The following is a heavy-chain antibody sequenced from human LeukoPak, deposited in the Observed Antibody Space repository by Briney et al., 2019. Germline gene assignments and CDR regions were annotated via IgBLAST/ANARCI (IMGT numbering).Heavy chain of an antibody. CDR2: FSYDGSYE. V-gene: IGHV3-30*04. D-gene: IGHD1-26*01. J-gene: IGHJ6*03. Sequence: GGSLRLSCAASGFTFSSYAMHWVRQAPGKGLEWVALFSYDGSYEHYADSVKGRFTIPRDISKNSLYLQMNSLRAEDTAVYYCARDGIIAQKGRSPNNYYYMDVWGKGTTVTVSS. CDR3: ARDGIIAQKGRSPNNYYYMDV. CDR1: GFTFSSYA.